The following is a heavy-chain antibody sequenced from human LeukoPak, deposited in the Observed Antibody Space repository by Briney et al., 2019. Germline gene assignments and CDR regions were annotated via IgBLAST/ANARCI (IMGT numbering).Heavy chain of an antibody. CDR2: LYTSGST. D-gene: IGHD3-22*01. J-gene: IGHJ4*02. CDR1: GGSISSYY. V-gene: IGHV4-4*07. Sequence: SETLSLTCTVSGGSISSYYWSWIRQPAGKGLEWIGRLYTSGSTNYNPSLKSRVTMSIDTSKNQFSLKLSSVTAADTAVYYCARDRGHYDSSGYLFDYWGQGTLVTVSS. CDR3: ARDRGHYDSSGYLFDY.